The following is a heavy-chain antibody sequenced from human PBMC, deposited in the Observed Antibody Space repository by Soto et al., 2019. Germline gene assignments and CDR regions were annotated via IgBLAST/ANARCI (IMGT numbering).Heavy chain of an antibody. CDR2: IYHSGST. Sequence: SETLSLTCAVSGGSISSGGYSWSWIRQPPGKGLEWIGYIYHSGSTYYNPSLKSRVTISVDRSKNQFSLKLSSVTAADTAVYYCARGSPVTTDYWGQGTLVTVSS. J-gene: IGHJ4*02. D-gene: IGHD4-17*01. CDR1: GGSISSGGYS. CDR3: ARGSPVTTDY. V-gene: IGHV4-30-2*01.